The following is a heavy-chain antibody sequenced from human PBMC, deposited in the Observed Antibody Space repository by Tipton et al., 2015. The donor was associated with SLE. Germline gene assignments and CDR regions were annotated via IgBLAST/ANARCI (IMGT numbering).Heavy chain of an antibody. J-gene: IGHJ4*02. Sequence: GLVKPSETLSLTCTISGDSISNNNYYWGWIRQPPGRGLEWIGNINYSGTTYFNPSLKSRVTISVATSKIQFSLRLSSVTAADTAVYYCARAIGANYFHFWGQGTLVTVS. CDR1: GDSISNNNYY. V-gene: IGHV4-39*07. CDR3: ARAIGANYFHF. CDR2: INYSGTT. D-gene: IGHD3-16*01.